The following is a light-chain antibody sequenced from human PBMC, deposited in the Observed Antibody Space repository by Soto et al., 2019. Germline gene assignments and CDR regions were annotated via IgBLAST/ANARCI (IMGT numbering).Light chain of an antibody. CDR1: QSVRSN. CDR2: AAS. V-gene: IGKV3-15*01. CDR3: QQYSNWPRT. J-gene: IGKJ1*01. Sequence: EIVMTQFPATLSVSPGERATLSCRASQSVRSNLAWYQQTPGQAPRLLIFAASTRATVIPARFRGSGSGTEFTLTISDLQSEDFAVYYCQQYSNWPRTFGQGTKVDIK.